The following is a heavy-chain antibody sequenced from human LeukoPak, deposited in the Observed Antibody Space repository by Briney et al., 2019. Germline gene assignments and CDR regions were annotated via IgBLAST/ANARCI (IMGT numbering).Heavy chain of an antibody. Sequence: SETLSLTCTVSGGSISSYYWSCIRQPPGKGLEWIGYIYYSGSTNYNPSLKSRVTISVDTSKNQFSLKLSSVTAADTAVYYWARGLAVSSSWYGRWFDPWGQGTLVTVSS. CDR3: ARGLAVSSSWYGRWFDP. V-gene: IGHV4-59*08. CDR1: GGSISSYY. J-gene: IGHJ5*02. D-gene: IGHD6-13*01. CDR2: IYYSGST.